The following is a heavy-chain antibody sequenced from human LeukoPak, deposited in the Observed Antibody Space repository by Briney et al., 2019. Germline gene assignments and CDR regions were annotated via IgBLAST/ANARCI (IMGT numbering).Heavy chain of an antibody. CDR2: TYVSGSS. CDR3: ARDLLDRGYAYYFDS. CDR1: GFSLSNYY. V-gene: IGHV4-4*07. J-gene: IGHJ4*02. Sequence: SETLSLTCTVPGFSLSNYYWNWVRQPPGKGLEWIGRTYVSGSSNYNPSLKSRVTMSIDASKNQVSLRLGSVTAADTAVYYCARDLLDRGYAYYFDSWGQGTLVTVSS. D-gene: IGHD5-12*01.